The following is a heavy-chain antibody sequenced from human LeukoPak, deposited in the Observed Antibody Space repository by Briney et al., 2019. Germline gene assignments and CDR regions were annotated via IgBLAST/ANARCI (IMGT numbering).Heavy chain of an antibody. CDR1: GFTVSSYA. J-gene: IGHJ4*02. CDR2: LSGSDGYT. CDR3: AKEIYDSSGFYFDC. Sequence: GGSLRLSCAASGFTVSSYAMNWVRQAPGKGLEWVSGLSGSDGYTYYADSVKGRFAISRDDSKNTLYLQMNSLRADDTAVYYCAKEIYDSSGFYFDCWGQGTLVTVSS. V-gene: IGHV3-23*01. D-gene: IGHD3-22*01.